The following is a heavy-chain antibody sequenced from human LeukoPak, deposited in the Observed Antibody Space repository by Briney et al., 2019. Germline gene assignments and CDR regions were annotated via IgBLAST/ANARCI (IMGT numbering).Heavy chain of an antibody. V-gene: IGHV4-34*01. CDR3: AGGWPLDSNSAHFDY. CDR2: INHSGSS. Sequence: SETLSLTCAVYGGSFSGYYWSWIRQPPGKGLEWIGEINHSGSSNYNPSLKSRVTISVDTSKNQFSLKLSSVTAADTAVYYCAGGWPLDSNSAHFDYWGQGTLVTVSS. J-gene: IGHJ4*02. CDR1: GGSFSGYY. D-gene: IGHD4-11*01.